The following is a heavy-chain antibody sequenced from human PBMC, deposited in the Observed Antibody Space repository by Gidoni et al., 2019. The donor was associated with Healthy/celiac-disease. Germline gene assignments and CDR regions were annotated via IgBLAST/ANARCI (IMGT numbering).Heavy chain of an antibody. D-gene: IGHD4-17*01. CDR1: GGSISSSSYY. J-gene: IGHJ6*02. CDR2: IYYSGST. V-gene: IGHV4-39*01. Sequence: QLQLQESGPGLVKPSETLSLTCTEPGGSISSSSYYWGWIRQPPGKGLEWIGSIYYSGSTYYNPSLKSRVTISVDTSKNQFSLKLSSVTAADTAVYYCARDYGDYYYYYGMDVWGQGTTVTVSS. CDR3: ARDYGDYYYYYGMDV.